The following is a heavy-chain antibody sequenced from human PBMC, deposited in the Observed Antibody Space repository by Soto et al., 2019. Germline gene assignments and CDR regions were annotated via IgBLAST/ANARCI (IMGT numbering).Heavy chain of an antibody. V-gene: IGHV3-48*03. Sequence: EVQLLESGGGLVQPGGSLRLSCGVSGFTFNDFEMNWVRQAPGMGLEWLAYIDGSGTTKKYADSVRGRFTISRDNPNNSVFLQMSSLSAADTAVYYCARGFGRFNYWGQGTLVSVSS. D-gene: IGHD3-10*01. CDR3: ARGFGRFNY. CDR1: GFTFNDFE. CDR2: IDGSGTTK. J-gene: IGHJ4*02.